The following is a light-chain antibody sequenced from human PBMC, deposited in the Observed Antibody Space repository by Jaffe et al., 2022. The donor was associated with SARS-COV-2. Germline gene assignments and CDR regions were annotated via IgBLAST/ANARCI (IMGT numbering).Light chain of an antibody. CDR3: AAWDDSLSAYV. V-gene: IGLV1-36*01. Sequence: QSVLTQPPSVSEAPRQRVTISCSGSSSNIGNNVVNWYQHLPGKAPKLLIYYDDLLPSGVSDRFSGSKSGASASLAISGLQSEDEADYYCAAWDDSLSAYVFGTGTKVTVL. CDR2: YDD. CDR1: SSNIGNNV. J-gene: IGLJ1*01.